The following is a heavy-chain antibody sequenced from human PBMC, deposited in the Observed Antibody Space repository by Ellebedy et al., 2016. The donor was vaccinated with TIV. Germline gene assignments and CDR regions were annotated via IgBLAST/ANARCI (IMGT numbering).Heavy chain of an antibody. CDR1: GYNFTSYA. Sequence: AASVKVSCKASGYNFTSYAMHWARQAPGQRLEWMGWINAGNGNTKYSQKFQGRVTITRDTSASTAYMELRSLTSDDTAVYYCARDFHCTSNNCYERPSLYYFDSWGQGTLVTVSS. CDR2: INAGNGNT. CDR3: ARDFHCTSNNCYERPSLYYFDS. J-gene: IGHJ4*02. D-gene: IGHD2-2*01. V-gene: IGHV1-3*01.